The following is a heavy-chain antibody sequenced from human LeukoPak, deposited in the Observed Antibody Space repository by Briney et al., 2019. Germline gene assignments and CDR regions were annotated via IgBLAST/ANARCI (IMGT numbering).Heavy chain of an antibody. CDR3: AKFASLYSYILGYYFDY. Sequence: GGSLRLSCAASGFTFSSYAMSWVRQAPGKGLEWVSAISGSGGSTYYADSVKGRFTISRDNSKNTLYLQMNSLRAEDTAVYYCAKFASLYSYILGYYFDYWGQGTLVTVSS. J-gene: IGHJ4*02. V-gene: IGHV3-23*01. CDR2: ISGSGGST. CDR1: GFTFSSYA. D-gene: IGHD5-18*01.